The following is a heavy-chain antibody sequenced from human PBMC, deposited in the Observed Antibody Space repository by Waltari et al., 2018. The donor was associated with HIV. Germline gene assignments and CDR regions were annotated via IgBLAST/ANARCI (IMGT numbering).Heavy chain of an antibody. CDR3: SRHLTKDVSRVGY. V-gene: IGHV4-39*01. Sequence: QLQLQESGPGLVKPSETLSLTCTVSGGSLYITDYYWGWIRQPPGKGLEWIAFIYYTGSTYYNPSLKSRVTMSVDTSKNQFSLNLSSVTAADTALYYCSRHLTKDVSRVGYWGQGSLVMVSS. CDR1: GGSLYITDYY. CDR2: IYYTGST. D-gene: IGHD1-26*01. J-gene: IGHJ4*02.